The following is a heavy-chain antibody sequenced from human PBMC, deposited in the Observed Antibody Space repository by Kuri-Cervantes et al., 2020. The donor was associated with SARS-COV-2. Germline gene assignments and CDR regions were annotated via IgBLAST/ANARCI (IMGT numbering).Heavy chain of an antibody. V-gene: IGHV3-7*03. Sequence: GGSLRLSCAASGFTFSSYWMSWVRQAPGKGLEWVANIKSDGSEKYYVDFVKGRFTISRDNAENSLYLQMNSLRAEDTAVYYCARDKYDFWSGSDYWGQGTRVTVSS. D-gene: IGHD3-3*01. CDR1: GFTFSSYW. CDR2: IKSDGSEK. J-gene: IGHJ4*02. CDR3: ARDKYDFWSGSDY.